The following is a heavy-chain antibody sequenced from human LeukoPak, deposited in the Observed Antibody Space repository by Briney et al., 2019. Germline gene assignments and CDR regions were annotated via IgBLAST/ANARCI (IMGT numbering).Heavy chain of an antibody. CDR2: IYDSGST. CDR3: ARDVTYFDY. V-gene: IGHV4-59*01. CDR1: GGSISSYY. J-gene: IGHJ4*02. Sequence: PSETLSLTCTVSGGSISSYYWSWIRQPPGKGLEWIGYIYDSGSTNYNPSLKSRVTISVDTSKNQFSLKLSSVTAADTAVYYCARDVTYFDYWGQGTLVTVSS.